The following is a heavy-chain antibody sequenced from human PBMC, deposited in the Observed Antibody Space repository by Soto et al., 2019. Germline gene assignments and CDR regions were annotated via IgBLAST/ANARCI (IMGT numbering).Heavy chain of an antibody. J-gene: IGHJ2*01. CDR1: GYTFTSYD. V-gene: IGHV1-18*01. CDR2: ISAYNGNT. Sequence: QVQLVQSGAEVEKPGASVKVSCKASGYTFTSYDISWVRQAPGQGLEWMGWISAYNGNTNYAQKLQGRVTMTTDTSTSTAYMERGSLRSDDTAVYFCARSNRGSGWAPNSGYFDLWGRGTLVTVSS. D-gene: IGHD6-19*01. CDR3: ARSNRGSGWAPNSGYFDL.